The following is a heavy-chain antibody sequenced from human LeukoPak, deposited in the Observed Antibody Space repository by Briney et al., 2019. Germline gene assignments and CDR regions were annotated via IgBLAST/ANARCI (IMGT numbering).Heavy chain of an antibody. CDR1: GGSIRSSYYY. D-gene: IGHD2-21*02. Sequence: SETLSLTCTVSGGSIRSSYYYWGWIRQPPGKGLEWIGSIYDSGSTYYNPSLKSRVTISVDTSKNQFSLKLNSVTAADTAVYYCARGVVTAISWFDPWGQGTLVTVSS. CDR2: IYDSGST. J-gene: IGHJ5*02. CDR3: ARGVVTAISWFDP. V-gene: IGHV4-39*01.